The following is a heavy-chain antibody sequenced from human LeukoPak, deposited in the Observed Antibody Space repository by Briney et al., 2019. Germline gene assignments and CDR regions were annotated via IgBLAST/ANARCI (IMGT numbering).Heavy chain of an antibody. CDR2: INPNSGGT. CDR3: ARGIAVAGKARYFDL. Sequence: ASVKVSCKASGYTFTGYYMHWVRQAPGQGLEWMGWINPNSGGTNYAQKFQGRVTMTRDTSISTAYMELSRLRSDDTAVYYCARGIAVAGKARYFDLWGRGTLVTVSS. V-gene: IGHV1-2*02. J-gene: IGHJ2*01. CDR1: GYTFTGYY. D-gene: IGHD6-19*01.